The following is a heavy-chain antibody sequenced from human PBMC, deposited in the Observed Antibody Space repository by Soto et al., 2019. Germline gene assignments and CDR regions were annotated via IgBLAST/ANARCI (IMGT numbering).Heavy chain of an antibody. D-gene: IGHD3-10*01. CDR2: IYYSGST. CDR1: GGSISSYY. CDR3: ARGGWFGELSSWFDP. V-gene: IGHV4-59*01. Sequence: QVQLQESGPGLVKPSETLSLTCTVSGGSISSYYWSWIRQPPGKGLVWIGYIYYSGSTNYNPSLKSRVTISVDTPKNQFSLKLTSVTAADTAVYYCARGGWFGELSSWFDPWGQGTLVTVSS. J-gene: IGHJ5*02.